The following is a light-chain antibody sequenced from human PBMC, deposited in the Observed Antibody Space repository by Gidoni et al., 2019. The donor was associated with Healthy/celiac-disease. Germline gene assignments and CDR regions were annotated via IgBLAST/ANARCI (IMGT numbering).Light chain of an antibody. CDR1: QSISSY. Sequence: DIQMTQSPSSLSASVGDRVTITCRARQSISSYVNWYQQKPGKAPKLLIYAASSLQSVVPSRFSGSGAGTDFTLTISSLQPEDFATYYCQQSYSTPLTFGRGTKVEIK. J-gene: IGKJ4*01. V-gene: IGKV1-39*01. CDR2: AAS. CDR3: QQSYSTPLT.